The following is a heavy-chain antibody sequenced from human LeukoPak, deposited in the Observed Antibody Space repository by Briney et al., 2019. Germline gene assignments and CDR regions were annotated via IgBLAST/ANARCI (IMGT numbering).Heavy chain of an antibody. CDR2: ISSSSSYI. CDR3: ARGGIPTGPYYYFYYMDV. J-gene: IGHJ6*03. D-gene: IGHD3-10*01. Sequence: PGGSLRLSCAASGFTFSSYSMNWVRQAPGKGLEWVSSISSSSSYIYYADSVKGRFTIFRDNSRNTLYLQMNSLRGEDAAVYSCARGGIPTGPYYYFYYMDVWGKGTAVTVSS. V-gene: IGHV3-21*01. CDR1: GFTFSSYS.